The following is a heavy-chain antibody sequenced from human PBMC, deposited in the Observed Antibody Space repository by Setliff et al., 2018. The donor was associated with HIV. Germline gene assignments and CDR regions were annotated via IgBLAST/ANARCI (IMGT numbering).Heavy chain of an antibody. CDR3: ARVSCSSWYSIPRYYYYSWTS. CDR2: IQHTGRT. Sequence: SETLSLTCAVYGGSFSGYCWTWIRQPPGKGLEWIGEIQHTGRTNYNPSLSSRVTTSVDTSKNRFSLKLTSVTAADTAVYYCARVSCSSWYSIPRYYYYSWTSGATGPRSPSP. J-gene: IGHJ6*03. CDR1: GGSFSGYC. V-gene: IGHV4-34*01. D-gene: IGHD6-13*01.